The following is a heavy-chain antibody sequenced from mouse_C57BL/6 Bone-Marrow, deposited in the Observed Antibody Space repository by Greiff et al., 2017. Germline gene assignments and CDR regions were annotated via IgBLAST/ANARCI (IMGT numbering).Heavy chain of an antibody. V-gene: IGHV5-2*03. J-gene: IGHJ2*01. CDR2: INSDGGST. D-gene: IGHD1-1*01. Sequence: EVKVEESGGGLVQPGESLKLSCESNEYEFPSHDMSWVRKTPEKRLELVAAINSDGGSTYYPDTMERRFIISRDNTKKTLYLQMSSLRSEDTALYYCARRDYGSSYVRFFDYWGQGTTLTVSS. CDR1: EYEFPSHD. CDR3: ARRDYGSSYVRFFDY.